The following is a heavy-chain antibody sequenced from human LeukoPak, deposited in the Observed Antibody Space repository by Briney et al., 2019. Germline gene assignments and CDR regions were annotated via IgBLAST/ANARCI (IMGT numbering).Heavy chain of an antibody. CDR3: ARRLAARPYYFDY. D-gene: IGHD6-6*01. Sequence: SETLSLTCAVSGASFSGYYWNWIRQPPGKGLEWIGEIGHSGSTNYNPSLKSRVTISVDASNKQFSLKLSSVTAADTAVYYCARRLAARPYYFDYWGQGTLVTVSS. CDR1: GASFSGYY. CDR2: IGHSGST. J-gene: IGHJ4*02. V-gene: IGHV4-34*01.